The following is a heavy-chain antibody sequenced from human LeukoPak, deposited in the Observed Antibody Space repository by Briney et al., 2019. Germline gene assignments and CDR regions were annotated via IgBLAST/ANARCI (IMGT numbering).Heavy chain of an antibody. CDR1: GFTFSSYA. Sequence: GGSLRLSCAASGFTFSSYAMHWVRQAPGKGLEWVAVISYDGSNKYYADSVKGRFTISRDNSKNTLYLQMNSLRAEDTAVYYCAKVAEQWLVLGYFDYWGQGTLVTVSS. J-gene: IGHJ4*02. CDR3: AKVAEQWLVLGYFDY. D-gene: IGHD6-19*01. V-gene: IGHV3-30*04. CDR2: ISYDGSNK.